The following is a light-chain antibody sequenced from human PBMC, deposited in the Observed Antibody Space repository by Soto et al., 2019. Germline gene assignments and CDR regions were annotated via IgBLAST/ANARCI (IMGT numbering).Light chain of an antibody. CDR3: QQRHNWPIT. CDR2: DTS. CDR1: QSVRGY. Sequence: DIVLTQSPATLSLSPGERATLSCRASQSVRGYLAWYQQRPGQPPRLLIYDTSNRATGIPARFSGSGSGTDFTLTISGLEPADLGVYYCQQRHNWPITFGQGTRLEIK. V-gene: IGKV3-11*01. J-gene: IGKJ5*01.